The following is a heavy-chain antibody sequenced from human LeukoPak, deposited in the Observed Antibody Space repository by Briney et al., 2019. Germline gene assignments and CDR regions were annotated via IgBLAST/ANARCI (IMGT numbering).Heavy chain of an antibody. Sequence: SETLSLTCTVSGGSISSYYWSWIRQPAGKGLEWIGRIYTSGSTNYNPSLKSRVTMSVDTSKNQFSLKLSSVTAADTAVYYCARGSGSYFPAHFDYWGQGTLVTVSS. V-gene: IGHV4-4*07. D-gene: IGHD3-10*01. CDR1: GGSISSYY. CDR2: IYTSGST. CDR3: ARGSGSYFPAHFDY. J-gene: IGHJ4*02.